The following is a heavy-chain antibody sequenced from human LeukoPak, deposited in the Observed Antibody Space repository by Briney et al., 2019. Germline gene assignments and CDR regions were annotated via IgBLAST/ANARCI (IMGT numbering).Heavy chain of an antibody. V-gene: IGHV1-46*01. D-gene: IGHD3-22*01. CDR2: INPSGGST. J-gene: IGHJ4*02. Sequence: GASVKVSCKASGYTFTNYYMHWVRQAPGQGLEWMGMINPSGGSTSYAQKFQGRVTLTTDTSTSTAYMELRSLRSDDTAVYYCARGPHERSGYPDDWGQGTLVTVSS. CDR3: ARGPHERSGYPDD. CDR1: GYTFTNYY.